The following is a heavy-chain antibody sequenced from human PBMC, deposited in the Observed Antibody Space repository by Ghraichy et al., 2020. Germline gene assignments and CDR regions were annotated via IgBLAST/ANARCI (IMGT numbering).Heavy chain of an antibody. V-gene: IGHV4-39*01. CDR2: INYSGTT. D-gene: IGHD6-13*01. J-gene: IGHJ4*02. CDR3: ARRKGGSSSWEN. CDR1: GGSFSSSSYY. Sequence: SETLSLTCTVSGGSFSSSSYYWGWIRQPPGKGLEWIGNINYSGTTYYNPSLKSRVTISVDSSKNQFSLKVYSVTAPDTAVYYCARRKGGSSSWENWGQGTLVTVSS.